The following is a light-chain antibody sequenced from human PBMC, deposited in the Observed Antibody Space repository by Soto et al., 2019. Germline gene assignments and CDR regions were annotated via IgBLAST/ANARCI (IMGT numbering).Light chain of an antibody. Sequence: QSVLTQPPSASGTPGQRVTIYCSGSSSNIGSNTVNWYQQLPGTAPKLLIYSNNQRPLGVPDRFSDSKSGTSASRAISVLQSEDEAYYYCAAWDDSRNGWVRGGGTKLNVL. J-gene: IGLJ3*02. V-gene: IGLV1-44*01. CDR1: SSNIGSNT. CDR3: AAWDDSRNGWV. CDR2: SNN.